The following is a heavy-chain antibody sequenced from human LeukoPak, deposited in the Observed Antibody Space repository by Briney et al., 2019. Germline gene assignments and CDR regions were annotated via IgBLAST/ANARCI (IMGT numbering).Heavy chain of an antibody. Sequence: SETLSLTCAVYGGPFSGYYWSWIRQPPGKGLEWIGEINHSGSTNYNPSLKSRVTISVDTSKNQFSLKLSSVTAADTAVYYCARKPIVVVPAAMVVADYFDYWGQGTLVTVSS. CDR1: GGPFSGYY. D-gene: IGHD2-2*01. J-gene: IGHJ4*02. V-gene: IGHV4-34*01. CDR3: ARKPIVVVPAAMVVADYFDY. CDR2: INHSGST.